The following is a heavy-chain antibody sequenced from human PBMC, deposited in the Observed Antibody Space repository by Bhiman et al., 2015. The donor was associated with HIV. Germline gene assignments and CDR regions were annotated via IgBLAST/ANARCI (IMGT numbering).Heavy chain of an antibody. D-gene: IGHD6-19*01. Sequence: EVQLVESGGGLVQPGGSLRLSCAASGFTFSGYWMSWVRQAPGKGLEWVANIKQDGGEKYYVDSVKGRFTISRDNAKNSLYLQMNSLRVEDTAVYYCARAPASGWYWSWFDPWGQGTLVTVSS. CDR3: ARAPASGWYWSWFDP. J-gene: IGHJ5*02. CDR2: IKQDGGEK. CDR1: GFTFSGYW. V-gene: IGHV3-7*05.